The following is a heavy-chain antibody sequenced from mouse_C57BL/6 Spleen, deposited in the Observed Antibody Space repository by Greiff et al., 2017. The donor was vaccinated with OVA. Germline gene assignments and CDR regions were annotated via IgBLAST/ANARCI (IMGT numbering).Heavy chain of an antibody. J-gene: IGHJ2*01. Sequence: EVKVVESGGDLVKPGGSLKLSCAASGFTFSSYGMSWVRQTPDKRLEWVATISSGGSYTYYPDSVKGRFTISRDNAKNTLYLQMSSLKSEDTAMYYCARQGALYSPYYFDDWGQGTTLTVSS. V-gene: IGHV5-6*01. CDR2: ISSGGSYT. CDR3: ARQGALYSPYYFDD. CDR1: GFTFSSYG. D-gene: IGHD2-1*01.